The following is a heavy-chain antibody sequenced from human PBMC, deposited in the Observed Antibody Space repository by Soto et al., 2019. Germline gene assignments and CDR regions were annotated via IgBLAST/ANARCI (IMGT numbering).Heavy chain of an antibody. CDR2: MSGSGDDA. CDR3: AKKVTIYAVDPADY. Sequence: LRLSCAASGFTFSNYGMSWVRQAPGKGLEWVSVMSGSGDDAYYADSVKGRFTISRDNSKNMLYLQMNSLRAEDTAVYFCAKKVTIYAVDPADYWGQGTQVTVSS. CDR1: GFTFSNYG. D-gene: IGHD3-3*01. J-gene: IGHJ4*02. V-gene: IGHV3-23*01.